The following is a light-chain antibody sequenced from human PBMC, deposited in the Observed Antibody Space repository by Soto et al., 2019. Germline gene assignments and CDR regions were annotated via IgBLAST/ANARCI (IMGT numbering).Light chain of an antibody. CDR2: DAS. Sequence: EIVLTHSPSTLSLSPGERANLSCRASQSVSRYLAWYQQKPGQAPRLLIYDASNRATGIPARFSGSGSGTDFTLTISSLEPEDFAVYYCQQRSNWPPITFGQGTRLEIK. CDR1: QSVSRY. CDR3: QQRSNWPPIT. V-gene: IGKV3-11*01. J-gene: IGKJ5*01.